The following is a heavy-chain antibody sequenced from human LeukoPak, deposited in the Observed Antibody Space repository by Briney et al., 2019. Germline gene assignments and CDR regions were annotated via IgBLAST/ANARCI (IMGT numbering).Heavy chain of an antibody. Sequence: GGSLRRSCAASGFSFSSYAMSWVRQAPGKGLEWVSGIISSGAGTNYADSVRGRFTISRDNSKNTLYLQMNSLRAEDTAVYYCANLPLTGYYGFDFWGQGALITVSS. CDR2: IISSGAGT. CDR3: ANLPLTGYYGFDF. CDR1: GFSFSSYA. J-gene: IGHJ4*02. D-gene: IGHD3-9*01. V-gene: IGHV3-23*01.